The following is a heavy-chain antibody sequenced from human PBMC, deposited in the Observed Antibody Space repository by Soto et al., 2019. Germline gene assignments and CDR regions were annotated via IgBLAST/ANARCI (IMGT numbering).Heavy chain of an antibody. CDR3: ARLTYSYGYQGPEFDY. D-gene: IGHD5-18*01. J-gene: IGHJ4*02. CDR2: MNPNSGNT. V-gene: IGHV1-8*01. CDR1: GYTFTSYD. Sequence: ASVKVSCKASGYTFTSYDINWVRQATGQGLEWMGWMNPNSGNTGYAQKFQGRVTMTRNTSISTAYMELSSLRSEDTAVYYCARLTYSYGYQGPEFDYWAQRTLVTGSS.